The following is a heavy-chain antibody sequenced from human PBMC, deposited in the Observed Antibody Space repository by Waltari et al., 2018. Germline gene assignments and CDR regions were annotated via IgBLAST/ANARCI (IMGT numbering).Heavy chain of an antibody. V-gene: IGHV4-38-2*01. D-gene: IGHD1-7*01. J-gene: IGHJ4*02. CDR2: LYHSGST. CDR1: GYSISSGYY. CDR3: ARRNQLELVDY. Sequence: QVQLQESGPGLVKPSETLSLTCAVSGYSISSGYYWGWIRQPPGKGLEWIGSLYHSGSTYYNPALKSRVTISVDTSKNQFSLKLSSVTAADTAVYYCARRNQLELVDYWGQGTLVTVSS.